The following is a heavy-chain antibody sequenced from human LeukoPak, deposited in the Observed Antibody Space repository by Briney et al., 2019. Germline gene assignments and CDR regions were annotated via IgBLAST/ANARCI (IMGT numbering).Heavy chain of an antibody. V-gene: IGHV3-53*01. CDR2: IYSGGST. D-gene: IGHD3-10*01. CDR1: GFTVSGNY. J-gene: IGHJ4*02. CDR3: ARGHHYDSGSSFDY. Sequence: GGSQRLSCAASGFTVSGNYMTWVRQAPGKGLEWVSIIYSGGSTYYADSVKGRFTISRDNSKNTLYLQMNSLRAEDTAVYYCARGHHYDSGSSFDYWGQGTLVTVSS.